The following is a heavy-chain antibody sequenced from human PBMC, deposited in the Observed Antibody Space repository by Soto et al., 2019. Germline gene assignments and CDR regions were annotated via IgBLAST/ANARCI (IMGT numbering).Heavy chain of an antibody. J-gene: IGHJ4*02. CDR1: GYSFPGFW. CDR3: ARRGAGYNYDY. V-gene: IGHV5-51*01. CDR2: IFPGDSDT. D-gene: IGHD5-12*01. Sequence: GESLKISCGASGYSFPGFWIGWVRQMPGKGLEWMGIIFPGDSDTRYSPSFQGQVTISADKSISTAYLQWSSLKASDTAMYYCARRGAGYNYDYWGQGTLVTVSS.